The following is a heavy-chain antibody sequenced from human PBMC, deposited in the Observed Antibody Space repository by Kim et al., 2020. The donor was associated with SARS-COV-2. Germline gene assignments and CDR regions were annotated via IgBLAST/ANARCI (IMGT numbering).Heavy chain of an antibody. J-gene: IGHJ6*02. Sequence: RYSPSFQGQVTISADKSISTAYLQWSSLKASDTAMYYCARFMSSYYGMDVWGQGTTVTVSS. V-gene: IGHV5-51*01. D-gene: IGHD6-19*01. CDR3: ARFMSSYYGMDV.